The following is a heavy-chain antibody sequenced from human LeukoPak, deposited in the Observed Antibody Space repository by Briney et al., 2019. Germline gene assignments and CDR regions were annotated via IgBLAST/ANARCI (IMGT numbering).Heavy chain of an antibody. CDR2: FDPEDGET. J-gene: IGHJ4*02. CDR3: ATVSGIAAFYYFDY. CDR1: GYTLTELS. Sequence: ASVTVSCKVSGYTLTELSMHWVRQAPGKGLEWMGGFDPEDGETTYAQKFQGRVTMTEDTSTDTAYMELSSLRSEDTAVYYCATVSGIAAFYYFDYWGQGTLVTVSS. V-gene: IGHV1-24*01. D-gene: IGHD6-13*01.